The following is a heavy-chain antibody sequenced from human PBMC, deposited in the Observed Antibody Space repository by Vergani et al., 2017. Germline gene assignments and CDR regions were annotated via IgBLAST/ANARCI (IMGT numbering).Heavy chain of an antibody. CDR1: GFTFSSYA. V-gene: IGHV3-23*01. Sequence: EVQLLESGGGLVQPGGSLRLSCAASGFTFSSYAMSWVRQAPGKGLEWVSAISGSGGSTYYADSVKGRFTISRDNSKHTLYLQMNSLRAEDTAVYYCARQIFGVVIIGNFDYWGQGTLVTVSS. CDR3: ARQIFGVVIIGNFDY. J-gene: IGHJ4*02. D-gene: IGHD3-3*01. CDR2: ISGSGGST.